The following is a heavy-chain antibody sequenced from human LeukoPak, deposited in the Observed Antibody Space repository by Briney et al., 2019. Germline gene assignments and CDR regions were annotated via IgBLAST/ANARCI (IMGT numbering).Heavy chain of an antibody. CDR2: INHSGST. V-gene: IGHV4-4*02. D-gene: IGHD5-24*01. CDR1: SGSISSSTW. Sequence: SETLSLTCAVSSGSISSSTWWSWVRQPPGKGLEWIGEINHSGSTHYTPSLKSRVTISVDTSDNQFSLKMISVTAADAAVYYCALGYNDIWELWGRGTLVTVSS. CDR3: ALGYNDIWEL. J-gene: IGHJ4*02.